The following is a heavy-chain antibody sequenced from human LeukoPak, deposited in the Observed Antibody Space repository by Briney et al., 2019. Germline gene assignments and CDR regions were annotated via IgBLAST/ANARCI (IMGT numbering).Heavy chain of an antibody. CDR1: GLTFDDYA. Sequence: PGGSLRLSCAASGLTFDDYAMHWVRQAPGKGLEWVSGISWNSGSIGYADSVKGRFTISRDNAKNSLYLQMNSLRAEDTALYYCAKDGSGSSWYFPWFDPWGQGTLVTVSS. J-gene: IGHJ5*02. CDR2: ISWNSGSI. V-gene: IGHV3-9*01. D-gene: IGHD6-13*01. CDR3: AKDGSGSSWYFPWFDP.